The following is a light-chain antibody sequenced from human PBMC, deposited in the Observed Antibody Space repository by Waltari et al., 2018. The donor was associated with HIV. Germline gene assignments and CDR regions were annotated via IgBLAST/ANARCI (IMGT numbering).Light chain of an antibody. J-gene: IGLJ3*02. CDR3: ETWDSSTWV. Sequence: QPVLTPSSSATASLASPVKLTCTLTSGLSRNLIAWHQQQPGKAPRYLMKLEGGGGYNKGSGVPDRFSGSSSGADRYLTISNLQFEDEADYYCETWDSSTWVFGGGTKVTVL. CDR1: SGLSRNL. CDR2: LEGGGGY. V-gene: IGLV4-60*02.